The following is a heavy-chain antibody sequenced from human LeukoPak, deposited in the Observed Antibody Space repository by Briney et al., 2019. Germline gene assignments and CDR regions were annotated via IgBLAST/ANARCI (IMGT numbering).Heavy chain of an antibody. D-gene: IGHD5-18*01. CDR3: ASVDTAMVGDAFDI. Sequence: SETLSLTCTVSGGSISSYYWSWIRQPPGKGLEWIGYIYYSGSTNYNPSLKSRVTISVDTSKNQFSLKLSSVTAADTAVYYCASVDTAMVGDAFDIWGQGTMVTVSS. V-gene: IGHV4-59*08. CDR1: GGSISSYY. CDR2: IYYSGST. J-gene: IGHJ3*02.